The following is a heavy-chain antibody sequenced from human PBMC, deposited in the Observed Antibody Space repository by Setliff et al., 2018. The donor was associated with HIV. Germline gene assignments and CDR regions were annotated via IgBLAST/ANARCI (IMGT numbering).Heavy chain of an antibody. J-gene: IGHJ6*03. CDR2: IYTSGST. Sequence: PSETLSLTCTVSGGSISSGSFYWSWIRQPAGKGLEWIGHIYTSGSTDYNPSLKSRVSISVDTSKNQFSLKLRSVTAADTAVYYCARGSSWQYYYYYYMDVWGKGTTVTVSS. D-gene: IGHD6-13*01. CDR3: ARGSSWQYYYYYYMDV. CDR1: GGSISSGSFY. V-gene: IGHV4-61*09.